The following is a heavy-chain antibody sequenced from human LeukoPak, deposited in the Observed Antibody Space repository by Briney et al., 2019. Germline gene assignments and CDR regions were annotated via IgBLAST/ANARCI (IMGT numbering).Heavy chain of an antibody. CDR1: GFTFSSYS. CDR2: ISSSSSTI. Sequence: PGGSLRLSCAASGFTFSSYSMNWVHQAPGKGLEWVSYISSSSSTIYYADSVKGRFTISRDNAKNSLYLQMNSLRDEDTAVYYCARGARGVVVITTFYDAFDIWGQGTMVTVSS. V-gene: IGHV3-48*02. J-gene: IGHJ3*02. D-gene: IGHD3-22*01. CDR3: ARGARGVVVITTFYDAFDI.